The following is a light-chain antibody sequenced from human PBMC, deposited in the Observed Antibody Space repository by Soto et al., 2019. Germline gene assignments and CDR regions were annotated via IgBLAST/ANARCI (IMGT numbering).Light chain of an antibody. J-gene: IGKJ1*01. CDR3: QQYNSYKGT. Sequence: DIQMTQSPSTLSASVGDRVTITCRASQTIRTWLAWYQQKPGKAPELLIFDASSLQSGVPSRFSGSGSGTEFTLTISSLQPDDFATYYCQQYNSYKGTFGQGTKVEIK. CDR1: QTIRTW. CDR2: DAS. V-gene: IGKV1-5*01.